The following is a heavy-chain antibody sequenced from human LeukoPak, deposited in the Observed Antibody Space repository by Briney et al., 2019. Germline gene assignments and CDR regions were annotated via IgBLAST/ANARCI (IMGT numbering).Heavy chain of an antibody. Sequence: SETLSLTCAVYGGSFSGYYWSWIRQPPGKGLEWIWEINHSGSTNYNPSLKSRVTISVDTSKNQFSLKLSSVTAADTAVYYCKYSYGYVDYWGQGTLVTVSS. D-gene: IGHD5-18*01. V-gene: IGHV4-34*01. CDR1: GGSFSGYY. CDR2: INHSGST. J-gene: IGHJ4*02. CDR3: KYSYGYVDY.